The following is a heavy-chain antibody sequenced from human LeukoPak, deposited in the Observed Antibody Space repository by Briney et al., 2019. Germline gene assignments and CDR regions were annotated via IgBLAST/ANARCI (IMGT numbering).Heavy chain of an antibody. Sequence: GASVKVSCKASGYTFTSYGISWVRQAPGQGLERMGWISAYNGNTNYAQKLQGRVTMTTDTSTSTAYMELRSLRSDDTAVYYCARDFGYSSGWWDAFDIWGQGTMVTVSS. CDR2: ISAYNGNT. D-gene: IGHD6-19*01. CDR1: GYTFTSYG. V-gene: IGHV1-18*01. CDR3: ARDFGYSSGWWDAFDI. J-gene: IGHJ3*02.